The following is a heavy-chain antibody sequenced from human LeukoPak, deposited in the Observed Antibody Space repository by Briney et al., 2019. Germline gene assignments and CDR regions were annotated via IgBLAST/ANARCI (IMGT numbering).Heavy chain of an antibody. CDR2: ISYDGSNK. Sequence: PGRSLRLSCAASEFTFSSYAMHWVRQAPGKGLEWVTVISYDGSNKYYADSVKGRFTISRDNSKNTLSLHMNSLRAEDTAVYYCARDETRYYGSGSSPPAYYYYYGMDVWGQGTTVTVSS. CDR1: EFTFSSYA. V-gene: IGHV3-30-3*01. J-gene: IGHJ6*02. D-gene: IGHD3-10*01. CDR3: ARDETRYYGSGSSPPAYYYYYGMDV.